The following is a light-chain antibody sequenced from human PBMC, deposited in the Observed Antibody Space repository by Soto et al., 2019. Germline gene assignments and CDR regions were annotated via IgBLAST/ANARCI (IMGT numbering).Light chain of an antibody. CDR1: QTVNNK. V-gene: IGKV3-15*01. CDR2: GAS. J-gene: IGKJ4*01. CDR3: QQYNNWPLT. Sequence: EIVMTQSPATLSVSPGERATLSCRASQTVNNKLAWYQQKPGQAPRLLIYGASARATGIPARFSGSGSGTEFTLTISSLQSEDFAVYYCQQYNNWPLTFGGGTKVEI.